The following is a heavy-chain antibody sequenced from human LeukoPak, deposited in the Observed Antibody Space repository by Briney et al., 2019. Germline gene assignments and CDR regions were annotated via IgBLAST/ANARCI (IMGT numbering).Heavy chain of an antibody. CDR3: AAIGYYDILTGHGSFDY. V-gene: IGHV4-39*01. J-gene: IGHJ4*02. CDR1: GCSISSSSYY. Sequence: SETLSLTSTVAGCSISSSSYYWGWIRQPPGKGLEGIGSIYYSGSTYYNPSLKSRVTISVVTSKNQFSLKLSSLTAAATAVYYCAAIGYYDILTGHGSFDYWGQGTLVTVSS. CDR2: IYYSGST. D-gene: IGHD3-9*01.